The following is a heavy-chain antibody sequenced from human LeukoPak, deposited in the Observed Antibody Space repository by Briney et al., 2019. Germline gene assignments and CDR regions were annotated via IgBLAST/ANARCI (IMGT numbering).Heavy chain of an antibody. D-gene: IGHD4-17*01. CDR3: ASLATVTRGAYYFDY. V-gene: IGHV1-69*05. Sequence: ASVKVSCKASGGTFSSYAISWVRQAPGQGLEWMGRIIPIFGTANYAQKFQGRVTITTDESTSTAYMELSSLRSEDTAVYYCASLATVTRGAYYFDYWGQGTRVTVSS. CDR1: GGTFSSYA. CDR2: IIPIFGTA. J-gene: IGHJ4*02.